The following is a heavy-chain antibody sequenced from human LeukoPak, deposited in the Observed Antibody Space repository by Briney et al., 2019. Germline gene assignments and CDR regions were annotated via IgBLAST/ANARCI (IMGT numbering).Heavy chain of an antibody. V-gene: IGHV1-46*01. CDR1: GYTFTSYY. CDR3: ARDLPLLDYYDSSGPAQGGAFDI. CDR2: INPSGGST. D-gene: IGHD3-22*01. Sequence: ASVKVSCKASGYTFTSYYMHWVRQAPGQGLEWMGLINPSGGSTSYAQKFQGRATMTRDMSTSTVHMELSSLRSEDTAVYYCARDLPLLDYYDSSGPAQGGAFDIWGQGTMVTVSS. J-gene: IGHJ3*02.